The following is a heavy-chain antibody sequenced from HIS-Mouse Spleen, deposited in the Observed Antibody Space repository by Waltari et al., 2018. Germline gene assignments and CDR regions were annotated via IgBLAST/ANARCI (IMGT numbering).Heavy chain of an antibody. D-gene: IGHD6-6*01. Sequence: QVQLVESGGGVVQPGRSLRLSCPASGFTFSSYAMPCVRQAPGKGMEGVAVISYDGSNKDYADSVKGRFTISRDDSKNTLYLQMNSLRAEDTAVYYCARDRAYSSSSAFDIWGQGTMVTVSS. CDR2: ISYDGSNK. V-gene: IGHV3-30*04. CDR1: GFTFSSYA. J-gene: IGHJ3*02. CDR3: ARDRAYSSSSAFDI.